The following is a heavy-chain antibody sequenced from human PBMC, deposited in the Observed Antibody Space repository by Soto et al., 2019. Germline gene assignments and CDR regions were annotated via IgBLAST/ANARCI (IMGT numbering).Heavy chain of an antibody. CDR3: ARYQHDCLSGYYNRIY. Sequence: SETLSLTCTVSGGSISSSSYYWGWIRQPPGKGLEWIGSIYYSGSTYYNPSLKSRVTISVDTSKNQFSLKLSSVTAADTAVYYCARYQHDCLSGYYNRIYWGQGTLVTVSS. J-gene: IGHJ4*02. CDR2: IYYSGST. CDR1: GGSISSSSYY. D-gene: IGHD3-3*01. V-gene: IGHV4-39*01.